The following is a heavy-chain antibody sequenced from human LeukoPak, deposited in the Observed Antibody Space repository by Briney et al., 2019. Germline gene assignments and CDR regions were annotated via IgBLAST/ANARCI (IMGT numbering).Heavy chain of an antibody. V-gene: IGHV4-4*07. CDR1: GGSISSYY. CDR2: IYTSGGT. D-gene: IGHD3-10*01. CDR3: ARDSGTTGEVKFDP. Sequence: PSETLSLTCTVSGGSISSYYWSWIRQPAGKGLEWIGRIYTSGGTDYNPSLKSRVIMSVDTSKNHLSLKLTSVTAADTAVYYCARDSGTTGEVKFDPWGRGILVTVSS. J-gene: IGHJ5*02.